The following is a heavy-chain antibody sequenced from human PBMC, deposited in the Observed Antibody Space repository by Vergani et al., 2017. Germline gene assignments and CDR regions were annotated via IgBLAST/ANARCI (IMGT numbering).Heavy chain of an antibody. J-gene: IGHJ4*02. CDR3: ARDGQWLDSYYFDY. D-gene: IGHD6-19*01. V-gene: IGHV1-3*01. CDR1: GYTFTSYA. Sequence: QVQLVQSGAEVKKPGASVKVSCKASGYTFTSYAMHWVRQAPGQRLEWMGWINAGNGNTKYSQKFQGRVTITRDTSAITAYMELSSLRSEDTAVYYCARDGQWLDSYYFDYWGQGTLVTVSS. CDR2: INAGNGNT.